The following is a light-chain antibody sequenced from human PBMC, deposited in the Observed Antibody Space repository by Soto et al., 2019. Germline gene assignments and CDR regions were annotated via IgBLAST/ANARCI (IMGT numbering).Light chain of an antibody. CDR2: GAS. V-gene: IGKV3-20*01. CDR3: QQYGSSRPWT. CDR1: QSLSGDS. Sequence: EIVLTQSPGTLSLSPGDRASLSCRASQSLSGDSLAWYQHKAGQAPRLLIYGASSRATGIPDRFIGSGSGADFTLTISRLEPEDFAVYYCQQYGSSRPWTFGQGTKVEIK. J-gene: IGKJ1*01.